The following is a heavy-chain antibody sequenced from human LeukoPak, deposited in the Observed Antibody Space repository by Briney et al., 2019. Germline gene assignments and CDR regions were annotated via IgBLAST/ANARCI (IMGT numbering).Heavy chain of an antibody. Sequence: PSETLSLTCTVSGGSISSSSYYWGWIRQPPGKGLEWIGSIYYSGSTYYNPSLKSRVTISVDTSKNQFSLKLSSVTAADTAVYYCARQYPEWLLPTAFDYWGQGTLVTVSS. D-gene: IGHD3-3*01. CDR1: GGSISSSSYY. J-gene: IGHJ4*02. V-gene: IGHV4-39*01. CDR3: ARQYPEWLLPTAFDY. CDR2: IYYSGST.